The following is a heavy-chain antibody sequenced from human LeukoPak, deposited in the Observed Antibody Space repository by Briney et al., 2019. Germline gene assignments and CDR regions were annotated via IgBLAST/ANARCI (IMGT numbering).Heavy chain of an antibody. V-gene: IGHV3-23*01. J-gene: IGHJ5*02. D-gene: IGHD6-13*01. CDR3: AKIGRSSSWSKVGWFDP. Sequence: PGGSLRLSCAASGFTFSSYAMSWVRQAPGKGLERVSAISGSGGSTYYADSVKGRFTISRDNSKNTLYLQMNSLRAEDTAVYYCAKIGRSSSWSKVGWFDPWGQGTLVTVSS. CDR1: GFTFSSYA. CDR2: ISGSGGST.